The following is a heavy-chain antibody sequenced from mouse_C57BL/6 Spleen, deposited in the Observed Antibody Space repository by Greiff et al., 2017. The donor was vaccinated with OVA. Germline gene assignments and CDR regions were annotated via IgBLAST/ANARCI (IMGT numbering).Heavy chain of an antibody. CDR3: ARSPMVTTDAMDY. CDR2: INPSSGYT. V-gene: IGHV1-7*01. D-gene: IGHD2-2*01. Sequence: QVQLQQSGAELAKPGASVKLSCKASGYTFTSYWMHWVKQRPGQGLEWIGYINPSSGYTKSNQKFKDKATLTADKSSSTAYMQLSSLTYEDSAVYYCARSPMVTTDAMDYWGQGTSVTVSS. J-gene: IGHJ4*01. CDR1: GYTFTSYW.